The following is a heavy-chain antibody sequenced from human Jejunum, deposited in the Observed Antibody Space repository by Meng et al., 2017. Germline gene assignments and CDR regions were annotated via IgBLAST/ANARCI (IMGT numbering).Heavy chain of an antibody. CDR1: GESISTNW. V-gene: IGHV4-4*03. J-gene: IGHJ4*02. CDR2: IYHSGAF. D-gene: IGHD2-21*01. CDR3: ARGAIGTRPFDY. Sequence: QVQRGDPGPGLLKPPWPLSPTWAVSGESISTNWRNWVRQPPGKGLEWIGEIYHSGAFNYNPSLRRRVTISVDKSKNQVSLKLDSLTAADTAVYYCARGAIGTRPFDYWGQGTLVTVSS.